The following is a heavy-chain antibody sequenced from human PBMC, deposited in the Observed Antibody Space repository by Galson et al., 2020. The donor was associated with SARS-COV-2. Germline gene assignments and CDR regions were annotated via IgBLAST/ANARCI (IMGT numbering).Heavy chain of an antibody. CDR2: INPSGVST. Sequence: ASVKVSCKASGYSFITYYMHWVRQAPGQGLEWMGIINPSGVSTSYAQKFQGRVTMTWDTSTSTVYMELTSLRSEDTAVYYCARENDYGDTGFDYWGQGTLVTVSS. CDR3: ARENDYGDTGFDY. D-gene: IGHD4-17*01. J-gene: IGHJ4*01. V-gene: IGHV1-46*01. CDR1: GYSFITYY.